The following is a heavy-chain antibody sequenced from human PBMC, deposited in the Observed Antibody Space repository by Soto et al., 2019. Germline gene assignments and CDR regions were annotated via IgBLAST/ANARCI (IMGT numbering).Heavy chain of an antibody. Sequence: TLSLTCTVCGGSISSGDYYWSWIRQPPGKGLEWIGYIYYSGSTYYNPSLKSRVTISVDTSKNQFSLKLSSVTAADTAVYYCARERPDGSRLDPWGQGTLVTVS. CDR2: IYYSGST. CDR1: GGSISSGDYY. J-gene: IGHJ5*02. V-gene: IGHV4-30-4*01. D-gene: IGHD6-13*01. CDR3: ARERPDGSRLDP.